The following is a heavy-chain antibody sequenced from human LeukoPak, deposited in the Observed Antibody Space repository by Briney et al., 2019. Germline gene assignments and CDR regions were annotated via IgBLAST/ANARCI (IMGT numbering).Heavy chain of an antibody. CDR2: ISGSGVST. V-gene: IGHV3-23*01. J-gene: IGHJ4*02. CDR1: GFTLSSYA. CDR3: AKGTPFRNLDY. Sequence: AGGSLRLSCTASGFTLSSYAMSWVRQAPGKGLDWVSAISGSGVSTYYPDSVKGRFTISRDNSKNTLYLQMNSLRAEDTAVYYCAKGTPFRNLDYWGQGTLVTVSS. D-gene: IGHD1-14*01.